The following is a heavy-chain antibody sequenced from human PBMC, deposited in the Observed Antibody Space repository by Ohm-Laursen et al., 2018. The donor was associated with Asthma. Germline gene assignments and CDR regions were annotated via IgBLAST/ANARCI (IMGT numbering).Heavy chain of an antibody. D-gene: IGHD3-10*01. CDR1: GASFSTYY. J-gene: IGHJ4*02. CDR2: IYYTGTT. Sequence: SETLSLTCTLSGASFSTYYWGWIRQPPGKGLEWIGYIYYTGTTNYNPSLKSRVTISVDTSKNQFSLKLSSVTAADTAVYYCARDRAGGGYWGQGTLVTVSS. CDR3: ARDRAGGGY. V-gene: IGHV4-59*01.